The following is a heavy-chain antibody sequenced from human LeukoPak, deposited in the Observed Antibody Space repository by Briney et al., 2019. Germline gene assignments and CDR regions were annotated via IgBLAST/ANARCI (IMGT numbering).Heavy chain of an antibody. J-gene: IGHJ4*02. CDR3: ATPMVRGDLDH. D-gene: IGHD3-10*01. CDR2: IYYSGST. Sequence: PSETLSLTCTVSGGSLSSSSYYWGWIRQPPGKGLEWIGSIYYSGSTYYNPSLKSRVTISVDTSKNQFSLKLSSVTAADTAVYYCATPMVRGDLDHWGQGTLVTVSS. CDR1: GGSLSSSSYY. V-gene: IGHV4-39*01.